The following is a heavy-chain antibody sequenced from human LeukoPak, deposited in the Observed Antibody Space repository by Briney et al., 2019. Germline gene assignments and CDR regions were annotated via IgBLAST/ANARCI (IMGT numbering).Heavy chain of an antibody. CDR2: ISYDGRIK. V-gene: IGHV3-30*04. J-gene: IGHJ6*03. D-gene: IGHD2-8*02. CDR3: ARESSIYWYAYYYMDV. CDR1: GFTFSTST. Sequence: GGSLRLSCAASGFTFSTSTIHWVRQAPGKGLEWVAVISYDGRIKYYTESVQGRFTSSRDTSENTLYLQMNSLRAEDTAVYYCARESSIYWYAYYYMDVWGKGATVTVSS.